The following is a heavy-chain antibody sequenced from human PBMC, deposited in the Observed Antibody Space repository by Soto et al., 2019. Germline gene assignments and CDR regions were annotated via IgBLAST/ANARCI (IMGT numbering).Heavy chain of an antibody. Sequence: EVQLVESGGGLVQPGRSLRLSCAASGFTFDDYAMHWVRQAPGKGLEWVSGVSWNSGSIGYADSVKGRFTISRDNAKNSLYLQMNSLRAEDTALYYCAKDGRIAAAGTNSFFDYGGQGTLVTVSA. CDR1: GFTFDDYA. V-gene: IGHV3-9*01. CDR2: VSWNSGSI. CDR3: AKDGRIAAAGTNSFFDY. D-gene: IGHD6-13*01. J-gene: IGHJ4*02.